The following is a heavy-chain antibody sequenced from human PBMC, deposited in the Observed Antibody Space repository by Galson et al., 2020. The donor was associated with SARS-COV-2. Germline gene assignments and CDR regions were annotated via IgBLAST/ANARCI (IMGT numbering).Heavy chain of an antibody. V-gene: IGHV3-30*04. D-gene: IGHD6-13*01. J-gene: IGHJ4*02. CDR2: ISYDGTTK. CDR1: GFALSNSA. CDR3: ARDTDDRTSSWYDY. Sequence: GGSLRLSCAASGFALSNSAMHWVRQAPGKGLEWVAIISYDGTTKYNSDSVKGRFTISRDISKNTLYLQMNSLRPEDTAVYYCARDTDDRTSSWYDYWGQGARVAVSS.